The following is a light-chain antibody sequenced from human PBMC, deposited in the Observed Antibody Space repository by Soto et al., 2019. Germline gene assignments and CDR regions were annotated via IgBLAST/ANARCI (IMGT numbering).Light chain of an antibody. J-gene: IGLJ2*01. V-gene: IGLV2-8*01. CDR1: SSDVGAYNY. Sequence: QSVLTQPPSASGSPGQSVTISCTGTSSDVGAYNYVSWYQQHPGAAPKLMIYEVSRRPSGVPDLFSGSKSGNTASLTVSGLQPEDEGDYYCSSYGDSNNYVVFGGGTQLTVL. CDR3: SSYGDSNNYVV. CDR2: EVS.